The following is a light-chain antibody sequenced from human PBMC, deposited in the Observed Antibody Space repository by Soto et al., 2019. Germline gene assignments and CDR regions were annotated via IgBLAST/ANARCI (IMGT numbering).Light chain of an antibody. CDR2: GAS. V-gene: IGKV3-20*01. CDR3: QQYDSSLRTYT. J-gene: IGKJ2*01. CDR1: QSVSSSY. Sequence: EIVLTQSPGTLSLSPGERATLSCRASQSVSSSYLAWYQQKPGQAPRLLISGASNRATGIPDRFSGSGSGTDFTLTINRLEPEDFAVYYCQQYDSSLRTYTFGQGTKLE.